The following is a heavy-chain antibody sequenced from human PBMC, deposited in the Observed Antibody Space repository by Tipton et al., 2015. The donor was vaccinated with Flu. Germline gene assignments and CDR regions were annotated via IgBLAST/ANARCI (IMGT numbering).Heavy chain of an antibody. CDR3: AKGDYDSSGYYLNYFDY. CDR2: ISWNSDSI. Sequence: SLRLSCAASGFTFDDYAMHWVRQAPGKGLEWVSGISWNSDSIGYADSVKGRFTISRDNAKNSLYLQMNSLRAEDTALYYCAKGDYDSSGYYLNYFDYWGQGTLVTVSS. CDR1: GFTFDDYA. D-gene: IGHD3-22*01. V-gene: IGHV3-9*01. J-gene: IGHJ4*02.